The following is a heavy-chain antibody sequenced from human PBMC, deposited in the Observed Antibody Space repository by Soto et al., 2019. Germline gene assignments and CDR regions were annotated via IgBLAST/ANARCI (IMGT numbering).Heavy chain of an antibody. CDR3: GRGRGEFDA. J-gene: IGHJ5*02. V-gene: IGHV4-34*01. Sequence: PSETLSLTCAVYGASLSDNYCNWLRQPPGKGLGWIGEINHSGNTNYNPSLRSRVTISIDTSKNQLSLNLRSVSAAATAVYYCGRGRGEFDAWGQGTPVTVSS. D-gene: IGHD2-21*01. CDR1: GASLSDNY. CDR2: INHSGNT.